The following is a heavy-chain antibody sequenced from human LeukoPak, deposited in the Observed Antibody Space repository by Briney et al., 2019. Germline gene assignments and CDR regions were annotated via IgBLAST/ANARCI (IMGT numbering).Heavy chain of an antibody. CDR3: AKRASGYDSALTKYYFDY. Sequence: GGSLRLSCAASGFTFSSYSMNWVRQAPGKGLEWVSSISSSSSYIYYADSVKGQFTISRDTSKNTLYLQMNSLRAEDTAVYYCAKRASGYDSALTKYYFDYWGQGTLVTVSS. D-gene: IGHD5-12*01. CDR2: ISSSSSYI. V-gene: IGHV3-21*04. CDR1: GFTFSSYS. J-gene: IGHJ4*02.